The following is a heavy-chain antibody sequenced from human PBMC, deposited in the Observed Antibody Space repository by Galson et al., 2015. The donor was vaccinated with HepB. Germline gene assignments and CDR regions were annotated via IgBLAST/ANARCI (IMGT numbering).Heavy chain of an antibody. V-gene: IGHV3-23*01. D-gene: IGHD2-2*02. CDR2: MSGNTGDT. J-gene: IGHJ4*02. CDR3: AKRGPGYCSSTTCYKSFDY. Sequence: SLRLSCAASGFTFSSYAMGWVRQAPGKGLEYVSAMSGNTGDTYHADSVKGRFTISRDNSKNTLYLQMNSLRAEDTAVYYCAKRGPGYCSSTTCYKSFDYWGQGTQVTVSS. CDR1: GFTFSSYA.